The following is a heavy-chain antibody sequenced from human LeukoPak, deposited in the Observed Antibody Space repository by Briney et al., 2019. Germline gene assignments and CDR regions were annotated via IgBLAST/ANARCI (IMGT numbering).Heavy chain of an antibody. V-gene: IGHV3-21*01. Sequence: GGSLRLSCAVSGFRFNTYSMNWVRQIPGKGLEWISSITSRSGYIYYTDSVKGRFTISRDNAKNSLYLQMNSLRAEDTAVYYCARMLRGTVREGDRDNWEVKPFDYWGQGTLVTVSS. CDR3: ARMLRGTVREGDRDNWEVKPFDY. CDR2: ITSRSGYI. J-gene: IGHJ4*02. CDR1: GFRFNTYS. D-gene: IGHD1-20*01.